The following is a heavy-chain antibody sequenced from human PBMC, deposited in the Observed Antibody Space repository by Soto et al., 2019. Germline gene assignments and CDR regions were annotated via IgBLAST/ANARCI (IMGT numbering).Heavy chain of an antibody. Sequence: GESLKISCEGFGYSFTKFWIAWVRQMPGKGLEWMGIIYPGDSDTRYSPSFQGQVTISADKSIDTAYLQWSSLKASDTAMYYCARSLTLLQDPYPDASYHYNGMEVWGQGTTVTVSS. J-gene: IGHJ6*02. CDR2: IYPGDSDT. CDR3: ARSLTLLQDPYPDASYHYNGMEV. V-gene: IGHV5-51*01. D-gene: IGHD3-16*02. CDR1: GYSFTKFW.